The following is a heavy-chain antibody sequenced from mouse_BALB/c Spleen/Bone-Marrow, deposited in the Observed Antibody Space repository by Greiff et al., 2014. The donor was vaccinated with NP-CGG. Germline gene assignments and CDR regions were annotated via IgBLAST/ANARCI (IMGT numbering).Heavy chain of an antibody. Sequence: EMMLVESGGDLVKPGGSLKLSCAASGFTFSSYGMPWVRQTPDKRLEWVATISSGSIYTYYPDSVKGRFTISRDNAKNTLCLQMSSLKSEDTAMYYCTRRTGTDYYAMDYWGQGTSVSVSS. V-gene: IGHV5-6*02. CDR2: ISSGSIYT. CDR1: GFTFSSYG. J-gene: IGHJ4*01. CDR3: TRRTGTDYYAMDY. D-gene: IGHD4-1*01.